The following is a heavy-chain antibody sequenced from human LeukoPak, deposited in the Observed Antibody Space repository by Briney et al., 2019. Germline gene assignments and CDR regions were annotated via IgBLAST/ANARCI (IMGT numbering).Heavy chain of an antibody. Sequence: GGSLRLSCAASGFTFSSYSMNWVRQAPGKGLEWVSYISGHSSTLYYADSVKGRFTISRDNAKNSLYLQMNSLTAEDTAVYYCARDSPYGGNPTVWGQGTMVTVSS. J-gene: IGHJ3*01. CDR2: ISGHSSTL. D-gene: IGHD4-23*01. CDR1: GFTFSSYS. CDR3: ARDSPYGGNPTV. V-gene: IGHV3-48*01.